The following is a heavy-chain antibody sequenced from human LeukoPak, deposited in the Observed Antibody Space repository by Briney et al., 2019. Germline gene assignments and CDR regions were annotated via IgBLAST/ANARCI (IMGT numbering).Heavy chain of an antibody. D-gene: IGHD4-17*01. J-gene: IGHJ5*02. CDR3: ARDVHGDYGSGWFDP. CDR2: IMPLFGTA. V-gene: IGHV1-69*05. CDR1: GCTFNNSA. Sequence: SSVKDSCKTSGCTFNNSAISWVRQAPGQGLEWLGGIMPLFGTAGYAQKFQGRVTITKDESTRTVYLELTSLTSDDTAVYYCARDVHGDYGSGWFDPWGQGTLVSVSS.